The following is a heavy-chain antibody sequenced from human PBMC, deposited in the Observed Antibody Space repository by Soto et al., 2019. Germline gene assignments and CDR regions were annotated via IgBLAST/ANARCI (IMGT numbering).Heavy chain of an antibody. V-gene: IGHV3-7*01. Sequence: GGSLRLSCAASGFTFSSYWMSWVRQAPGKGLEWVANIKQDGSEKYYVDSVKGRFTISRDNAKNSLYLQMNSLRAEDTSVYYCASGVGAYYYYMDVWGKGTTVTVSS. CDR2: IKQDGSEK. CDR1: GFTFSSYW. J-gene: IGHJ6*03. CDR3: ASGVGAYYYYMDV. D-gene: IGHD2-15*01.